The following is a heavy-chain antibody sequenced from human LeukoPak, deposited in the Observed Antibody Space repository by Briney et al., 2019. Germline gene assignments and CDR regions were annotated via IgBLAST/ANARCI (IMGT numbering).Heavy chain of an antibody. CDR3: ARDYFDY. CDR2: INHSGST. V-gene: IGHV4-34*01. CDR1: GVSFSGYY. Sequence: SETLSLTCAVYGVSFSGYYWSWIRQPPGKGLEWIGEINHSGSTNYNPSLKSRATISVDTSKNQFSLKLSSVTAADTAVYYCARDYFDYWGQGTLVTVSS. J-gene: IGHJ4*02.